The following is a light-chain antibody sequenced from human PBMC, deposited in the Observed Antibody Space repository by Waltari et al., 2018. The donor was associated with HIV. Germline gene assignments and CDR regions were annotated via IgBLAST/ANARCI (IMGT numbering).Light chain of an antibody. CDR3: QQYGNSPRT. Sequence: EIVLTQSPGTLSLSPGERATLSCRASQTVISDYLAWYQQKPGQAHRLLMYGASTRASGIPDRFSGSGSGTDFTLTISRLEPEDFAVYYCQQYGNSPRTFGQGTNLEIK. CDR1: QTVISDY. J-gene: IGKJ2*01. V-gene: IGKV3-20*01. CDR2: GAS.